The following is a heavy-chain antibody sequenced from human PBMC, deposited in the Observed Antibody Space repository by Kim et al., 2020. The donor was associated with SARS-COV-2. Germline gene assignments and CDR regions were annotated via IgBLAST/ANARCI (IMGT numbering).Heavy chain of an antibody. J-gene: IGHJ6*02. D-gene: IGHD6-19*01. Sequence: GGSLRLSCAASGFTFGDYAMHWVRQAPGKGLEWVSGISWNSGSIGYADSVKGRFTISRDNAKNSLYLQMNSLRAEDTALYYCAKDQPSSGWGSLYYYGMDVWGQGTTVTVSS. CDR2: ISWNSGSI. V-gene: IGHV3-9*01. CDR1: GFTFGDYA. CDR3: AKDQPSSGWGSLYYYGMDV.